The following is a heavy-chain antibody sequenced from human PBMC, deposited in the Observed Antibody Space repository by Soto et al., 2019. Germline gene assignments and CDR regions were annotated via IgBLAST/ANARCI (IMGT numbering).Heavy chain of an antibody. V-gene: IGHV5-51*01. CDR2: IYPGDSDT. CDR1: GYSFTSYW. J-gene: IGHJ6*02. CDR3: ARLNYGDDYYYYYGMDV. Sequence: GESLKISCKGSGYSFTSYWIGWVRQMPGKGLEWMGIIYPGDSDTRYSPSFQGQVTISADESISTAYLQWSSLKASDTAMYYCARLNYGDDYYYYYGMDVWGQGTTVTVSS. D-gene: IGHD4-17*01.